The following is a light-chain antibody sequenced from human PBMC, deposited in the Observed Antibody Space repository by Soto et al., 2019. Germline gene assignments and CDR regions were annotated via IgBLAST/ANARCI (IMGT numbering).Light chain of an antibody. V-gene: IGKV1-5*03. J-gene: IGKJ1*01. Sequence: DIQMTQSPSTLSASVGDRVTITCRASQSISSWLAWYQQKPGKAPKLLIYKASSLESGVPSRFSGSGSGTEITLTISSLQPDDFATYYCQQYNSYSQTFGQGTKWIS. CDR1: QSISSW. CDR3: QQYNSYSQT. CDR2: KAS.